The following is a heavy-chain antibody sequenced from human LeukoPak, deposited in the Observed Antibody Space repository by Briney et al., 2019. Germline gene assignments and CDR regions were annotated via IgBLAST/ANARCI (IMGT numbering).Heavy chain of an antibody. CDR3: ARDRESYYDSSGYSYNWFDP. J-gene: IGHJ5*02. D-gene: IGHD3-22*01. CDR2: INPNSGGT. Sequence: GASVTVSCKASGYTFTSYYMHWVRQAPGQGLEWMGWINPNSGGTNYAQKFQGRVTMTRDTSISTAYMELSRLRSDDTAVYYCARDRESYYDSSGYSYNWFDPWGQGTLVTVSS. V-gene: IGHV1-2*02. CDR1: GYTFTSYY.